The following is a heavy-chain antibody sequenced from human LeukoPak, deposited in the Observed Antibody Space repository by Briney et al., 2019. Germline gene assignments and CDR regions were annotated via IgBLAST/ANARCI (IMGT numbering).Heavy chain of an antibody. D-gene: IGHD3-10*01. J-gene: IGHJ5*02. V-gene: IGHV3-9*03. CDR1: GFTFDDYA. CDR2: ISWNSGSI. Sequence: GGSLRLSCAASGFTFDDYAMHWVRQAPGKGLGWVSGISWNSGSIGYADSVEGRFTISRDNAKNSLYLQMNSLRAEDMALYYCARQGGSGSSEGDWFDPWGQGTLVTVSS. CDR3: ARQGGSGSSEGDWFDP.